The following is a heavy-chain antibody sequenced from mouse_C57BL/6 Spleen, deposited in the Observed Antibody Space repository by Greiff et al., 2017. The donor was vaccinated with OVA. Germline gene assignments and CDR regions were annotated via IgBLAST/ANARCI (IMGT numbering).Heavy chain of an antibody. J-gene: IGHJ1*03. Sequence: EVQRVESGGGLVQPGGSLSLSCAASGFTFTDYYMSWVRQPPGKALEWLGFIRNKANGYTTEYSATVKGRFTISSDTSQSILYLQMNALGAEDSSTYYFARYVFSGELHDLSFDGWGTGTTVTVSS. CDR1: GFTFTDYY. D-gene: IGHD1-1*01. CDR2: IRNKANGYTT. V-gene: IGHV7-3*01. CDR3: ARYVFSGELHDLSFDG.